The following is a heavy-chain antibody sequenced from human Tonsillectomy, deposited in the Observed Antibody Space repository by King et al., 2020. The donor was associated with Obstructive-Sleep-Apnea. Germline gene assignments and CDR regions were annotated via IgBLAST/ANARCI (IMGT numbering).Heavy chain of an antibody. CDR2: IIPILGIA. CDR1: GGTFSSYA. CDR3: ARDPNSGYDLRSFDY. D-gene: IGHD5-12*01. V-gene: IGHV1-69*04. J-gene: IGHJ4*02. Sequence: VQLVQSGAEVKKPGSSVKVSCKASGGTFSSYAISWVRQAPGQGLEWMGRIIPILGIANYAQKFQGRVTITADKSTSTAYMELSSLRSEDTAVYYCARDPNSGYDLRSFDYWGQGTLVTVSS.